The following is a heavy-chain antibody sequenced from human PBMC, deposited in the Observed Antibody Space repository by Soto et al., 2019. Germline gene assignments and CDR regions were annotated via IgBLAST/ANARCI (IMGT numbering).Heavy chain of an antibody. D-gene: IGHD4-4*01. J-gene: IGHJ4*02. Sequence: PSETLSLTCAFYGGSFSGYYWSWIRQPPGKGLEWIGEINHSGSTNYNPSLKSRVTISVDTSKNQFSLKLSSVTAADTAVYYCARDHSDYRTTGRRAFSDYWGQGTLVTVSS. CDR2: INHSGST. CDR3: ARDHSDYRTTGRRAFSDY. V-gene: IGHV4-34*01. CDR1: GGSFSGYY.